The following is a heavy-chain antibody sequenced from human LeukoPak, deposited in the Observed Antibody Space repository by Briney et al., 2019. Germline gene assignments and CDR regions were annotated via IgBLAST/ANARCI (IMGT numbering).Heavy chain of an antibody. CDR2: IYYSGST. CDR1: GGSISSHY. D-gene: IGHD6-6*01. Sequence: SETLSLTCTVSGGSISSHYWSWIRQPPGKGLEWIGYIYYSGSTNYNPSLKSRVTISVDTSKNQFSLKLSSVTAADTAVYYCARGGKQLANFDYWGQGTLVTVS. V-gene: IGHV4-59*11. CDR3: ARGGKQLANFDY. J-gene: IGHJ4*02.